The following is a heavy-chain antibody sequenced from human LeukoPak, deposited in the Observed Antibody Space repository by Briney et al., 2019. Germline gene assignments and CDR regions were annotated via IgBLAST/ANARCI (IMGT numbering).Heavy chain of an antibody. V-gene: IGHV4-34*01. J-gene: IGHJ3*02. CDR2: INHSGST. Sequence: PSETLSLTCAVYGGSSSGYYWSWIRLPPGKGLEWIGEINHSGSTNYNPSLKSRVTISVDTSKNQFSLKLSSVTAADTAVYYCARASLPPVYDAFDIWGQGTMVTVSS. CDR1: GGSSSGYY. CDR3: ARASLPPVYDAFDI. D-gene: IGHD2-8*01.